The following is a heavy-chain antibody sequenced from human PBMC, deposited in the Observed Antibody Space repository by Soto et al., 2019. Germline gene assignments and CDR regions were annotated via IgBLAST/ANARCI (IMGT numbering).Heavy chain of an antibody. CDR3: ARLRVGVNWYFDL. J-gene: IGHJ2*01. V-gene: IGHV3-11*06. CDR2: ISSSGSYI. Sequence: QMQLVESGGDLVKPGGSLRLSCEASGFTFSDYYMSWIRRVPGQGLEWLSFISSSGSYIKYSDSMRGRLTVSRDNGKNSLYLQMHSLRVEDTAVYYCARLRVGVNWYFDLWGRGTMVPVSA. CDR1: GFTFSDYY. D-gene: IGHD2-21*01.